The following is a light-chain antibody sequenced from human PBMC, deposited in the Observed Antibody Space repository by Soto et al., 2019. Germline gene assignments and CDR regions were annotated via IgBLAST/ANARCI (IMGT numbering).Light chain of an antibody. CDR2: AAS. J-gene: IGKJ2*01. V-gene: IGKV3-11*01. CDR1: QSVTSY. Sequence: EVVLTQSPATLSLSPGERATLSCRASQSVTSYLAWYQQKPGQAPRLLIYAASNRATGIPARFSGSGSGTDFTPTISSLEPEDFAVYYCQQRSNWPPVYTFGQGTK. CDR3: QQRSNWPPVYT.